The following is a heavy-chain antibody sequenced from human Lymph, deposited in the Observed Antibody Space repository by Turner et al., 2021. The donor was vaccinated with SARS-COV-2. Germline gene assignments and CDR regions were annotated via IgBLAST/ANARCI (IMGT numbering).Heavy chain of an antibody. J-gene: IGHJ4*02. CDR3: ARNFWSAYRLDY. Sequence: QGQLVESGGGGVQPGRSLRLSCVASGPTFSNYAMHWFRQAPGKGLEWVTVKSDDGSNKYYADSVKGRFTMSRDHSKNTLYLQMNSLRAEDTAVYYCARNFWSAYRLDYWGQGTMVTVSS. V-gene: IGHV3-30-3*01. CDR2: KSDDGSNK. D-gene: IGHD3-3*01. CDR1: GPTFSNYA.